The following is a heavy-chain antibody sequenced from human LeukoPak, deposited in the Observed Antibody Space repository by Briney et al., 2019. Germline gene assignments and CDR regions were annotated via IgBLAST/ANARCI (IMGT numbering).Heavy chain of an antibody. CDR2: IKSDGSEE. D-gene: IGHD6-19*01. Sequence: GGSLRLSCAASGFTFNRYWMSWARQAPGKGLEWVAQIKSDGSEEYYADPVRGRFTISRDNAKSSLYLQMNSLRAEDTAVYYCAKETSYSSGWYPGSLYNWFDPWGQGTLVTVSS. V-gene: IGHV3-7*01. CDR3: AKETSYSSGWYPGSLYNWFDP. CDR1: GFTFNRYW. J-gene: IGHJ5*02.